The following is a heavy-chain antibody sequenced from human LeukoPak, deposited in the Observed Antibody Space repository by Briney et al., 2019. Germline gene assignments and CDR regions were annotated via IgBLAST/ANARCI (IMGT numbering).Heavy chain of an antibody. CDR2: IFPADSDT. V-gene: IGHV5-51*01. J-gene: IGHJ5*02. CDR1: GYSFTNFW. Sequence: GESLKISCKASGYSFTNFWLGWVRQMPGKGPEWMGIIFPADSDTRYSPSLEGQVTISADKSISTAYLHLSSLKASDTAVYYCARSRGDNNWFEPWGQGTLVSVSS. CDR3: ARSRGDNNWFEP. D-gene: IGHD7-27*01.